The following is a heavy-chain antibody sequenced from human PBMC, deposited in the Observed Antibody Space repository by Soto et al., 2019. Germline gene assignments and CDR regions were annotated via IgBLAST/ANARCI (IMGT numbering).Heavy chain of an antibody. J-gene: IGHJ4*02. CDR1: AGSISSGGYY. Sequence: PSETLSLTCTVSAGSISSGGYYWSWIRQHPGKGLEWIGYIYYSGSTYYNPSLKSPVTISVDTSKNQFSLKLSSVTAADTAVYYCAREVTTPYYFDYWGQATLVTVS. CDR3: AREVTTPYYFDY. CDR2: IYYSGST. V-gene: IGHV4-31*02.